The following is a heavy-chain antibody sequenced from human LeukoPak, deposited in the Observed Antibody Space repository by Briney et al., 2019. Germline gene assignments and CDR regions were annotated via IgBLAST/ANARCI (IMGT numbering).Heavy chain of an antibody. D-gene: IGHD4/OR15-4a*01. Sequence: GGSLRLSCSASEFTFSTYAMHWVRQAPGKGLEYVSVITSNGGSTYYADSVKGRFTISRDNSKNTLYLQMSGLRSEDTAVYYCVKSILLAGARIDAFDLWGQGTMVTVSS. V-gene: IGHV3-64D*09. J-gene: IGHJ3*01. CDR3: VKSILLAGARIDAFDL. CDR2: ITSNGGST. CDR1: EFTFSTYA.